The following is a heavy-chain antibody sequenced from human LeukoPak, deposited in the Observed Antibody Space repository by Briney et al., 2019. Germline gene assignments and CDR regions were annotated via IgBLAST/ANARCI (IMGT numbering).Heavy chain of an antibody. CDR2: INPSGGST. J-gene: IGHJ6*03. D-gene: IGHD2-15*01. Sequence: ASVKVSCKASGYTFTSYYMHWVRQAPGQGLEWMGIINPSGGSTSYAQKFQGRVTMSRDTSTSTVYMELSSLRSEDTAVYYCARDSSGYCSGGSCQTYYYMDVWGKGTTVTISS. V-gene: IGHV1-46*01. CDR3: ARDSSGYCSGGSCQTYYYMDV. CDR1: GYTFTSYY.